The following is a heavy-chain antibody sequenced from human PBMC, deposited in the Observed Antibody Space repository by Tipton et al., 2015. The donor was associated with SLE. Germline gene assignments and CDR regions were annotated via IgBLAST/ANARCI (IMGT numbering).Heavy chain of an antibody. D-gene: IGHD6-19*01. CDR3: ARLTSSWAYYFDS. CDR2: MHHSGDA. J-gene: IGHJ4*02. Sequence: TLSLTCDVSYFSIPTLYYWGWIRQSPGKGLEWIGDMHHSGDAYYNPSLRSRVTISGGTSKNQFSLKMTSVTAADTAVYYCARLTSSWAYYFDSWGQGTLVTVSS. CDR1: YFSIPTLYY. V-gene: IGHV4-38-2*01.